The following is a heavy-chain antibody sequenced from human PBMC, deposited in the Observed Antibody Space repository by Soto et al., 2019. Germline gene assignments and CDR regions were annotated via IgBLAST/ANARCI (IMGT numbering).Heavy chain of an antibody. D-gene: IGHD2-2*01. CDR3: ARFQCSSTSCSPIYGFDI. V-gene: IGHV4-59*12. J-gene: IGHJ3*02. Sequence: PSETLSLTCTVSGGSISSYYWNWIRQPPGKGLEWIGSIYYSGITSYNPSLKSRVTISVDTSKNQFSLKLSSVTATDTAVFYCARFQCSSTSCSPIYGFDIWGQGTLVTVSS. CDR2: IYYSGIT. CDR1: GGSISSYY.